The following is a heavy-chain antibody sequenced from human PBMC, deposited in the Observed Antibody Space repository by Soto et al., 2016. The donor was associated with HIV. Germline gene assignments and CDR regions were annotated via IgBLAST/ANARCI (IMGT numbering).Heavy chain of an antibody. CDR3: VRDLMTGFTSRPTNGY. D-gene: IGHD2-2*01. V-gene: IGHV3-66*01. CDR1: EFIVSSNY. CDR2: IYSGGDT. Sequence: EVQLVESGGGLVQPGGSLRLSCAASEFIVSSNYMNWVRQAPGQGLEWVSIIYSGGDTNYADSVKGRFTISRDNSKNTLYLQMNSLRAEDTAVYYCVRDLMTGFTSRPTNGYWGQGTLVTVSS. J-gene: IGHJ4*02.